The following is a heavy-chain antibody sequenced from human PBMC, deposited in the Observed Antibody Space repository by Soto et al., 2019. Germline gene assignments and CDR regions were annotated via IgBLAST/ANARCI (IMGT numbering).Heavy chain of an antibody. CDR1: GFTFSSYA. CDR2: ISGSGGST. V-gene: IGHV3-23*01. Sequence: EVQLLESGGGLVQPGGSLRLSCAASGFTFSSYAMSWVRQAPGKGLEWVSAISGSGGSTYYADSVKGRFTISRDNSKNTLYLQMNSLRAEDTAVYYCAKGVDTAMVTRVYSYYSYGMDVWGQGTTVTVSS. J-gene: IGHJ6*02. D-gene: IGHD5-18*01. CDR3: AKGVDTAMVTRVYSYYSYGMDV.